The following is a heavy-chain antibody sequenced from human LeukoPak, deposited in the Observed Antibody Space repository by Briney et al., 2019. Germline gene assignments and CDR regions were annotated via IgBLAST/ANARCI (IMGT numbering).Heavy chain of an antibody. V-gene: IGHV4-61*02. J-gene: IGHJ1*01. Sequence: PSETLSLTCTVSGGSISSGSYYWSWIRQPAGKGLEWIGRIYTSGSTNYNPSLKSRVTISVDTSKNQFSLKLSSVTAADTAVYYCARHFANPDITMIVVVIDEYFQHWGQGTLVTVSS. CDR2: IYTSGST. CDR3: ARHFANPDITMIVVVIDEYFQH. D-gene: IGHD3-22*01. CDR1: GGSISSGSYY.